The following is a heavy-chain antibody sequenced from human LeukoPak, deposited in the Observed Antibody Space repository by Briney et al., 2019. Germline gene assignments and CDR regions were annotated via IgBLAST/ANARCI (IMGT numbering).Heavy chain of an antibody. CDR1: GFRFSDYG. V-gene: IGHV3-30*02. D-gene: IGHD2-2*01. J-gene: IGHJ4*02. Sequence: GGSLRLSCAASGFRFSDYGMHWVRQAPGKGPEWVAYIQYDGIVEIHADSVKGRFTISRDNSKNTLSLQMNSLRIEDTAVYYCSREMGGYQLLKIFDFWGQGTLATVSS. CDR2: IQYDGIVE. CDR3: SREMGGYQLLKIFDF.